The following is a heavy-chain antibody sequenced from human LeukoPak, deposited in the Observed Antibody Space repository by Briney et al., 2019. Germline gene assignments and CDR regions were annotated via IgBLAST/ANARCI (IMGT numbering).Heavy chain of an antibody. D-gene: IGHD3-3*01. Sequence: GASVKVSCKASGGTFSSYPISWVRQAPGQGLEWMGGIIPIFGTANYAQKFQGRVTITADESTSTAYMELSSLRSEDTAVYYCARREHYDFADDYWGQGTLVTVS. CDR1: GGTFSSYP. CDR2: IIPIFGTA. CDR3: ARREHYDFADDY. V-gene: IGHV1-69*01. J-gene: IGHJ4*02.